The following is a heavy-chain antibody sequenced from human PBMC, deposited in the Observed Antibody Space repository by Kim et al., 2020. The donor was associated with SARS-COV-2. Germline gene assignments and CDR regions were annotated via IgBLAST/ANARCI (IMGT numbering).Heavy chain of an antibody. CDR1: GYTVTSYD. Sequence: ASVKVSCKASGYTVTSYDINWVRQATGQGLEWMGWMNPNSGNTGYAQKFQGRVTMTRNTSISTAYMELSSLRSEDTAVYYCARGHLKSIVVVIAPRPYYYYMDVWGKGTTVTVSS. V-gene: IGHV1-8*01. J-gene: IGHJ6*03. CDR3: ARGHLKSIVVVIAPRPYYYYMDV. D-gene: IGHD2-21*01. CDR2: MNPNSGNT.